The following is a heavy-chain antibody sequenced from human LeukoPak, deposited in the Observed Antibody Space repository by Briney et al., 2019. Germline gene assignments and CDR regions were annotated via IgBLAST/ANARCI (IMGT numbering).Heavy chain of an antibody. J-gene: IGHJ6*02. V-gene: IGHV3-30*18. CDR2: ISYDGSNK. Sequence: GASLRLSCAASGFTFSSYAMSWVRQAPGKGLEWVAVISYDGSNKYYADSVKGRFTISRDNSKNTLYLQMNSLRAEDTAVYYCAKDYNYYYYYGMDVWGQGTTVTVSS. CDR3: AKDYNYYYYYGMDV. CDR1: GFTFSSYA.